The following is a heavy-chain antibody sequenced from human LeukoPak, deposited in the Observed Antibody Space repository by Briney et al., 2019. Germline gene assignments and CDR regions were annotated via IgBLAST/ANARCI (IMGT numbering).Heavy chain of an antibody. CDR3: ARDLQSGPPVG. Sequence: SETLSLTCTVSGGSISSFYWSWVRQPPGKGLEWIGYIYYSGSTYYNPSLKSRVTISVDTSKDQFSLKLSSVTAADTAVYYCARDLQSGPPVGWGQGTLVTVSS. D-gene: IGHD3-16*01. J-gene: IGHJ4*02. CDR2: IYYSGST. CDR1: GGSISSFY. V-gene: IGHV4-59*01.